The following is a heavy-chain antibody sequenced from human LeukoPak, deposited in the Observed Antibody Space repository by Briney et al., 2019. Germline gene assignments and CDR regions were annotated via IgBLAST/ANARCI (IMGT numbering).Heavy chain of an antibody. Sequence: SETLSLTCTVSGGSISSSSYYWGWIRQPPGKGLEWIGSIYYSGSTYYNPSLKSRVTISVDTSKNQFSLKLSSVTAADTAVYYCARDLSKYYYYYYMDVWGKGTTVTVSS. V-gene: IGHV4-39*07. CDR2: IYYSGST. CDR1: GGSISSSSYY. D-gene: IGHD6-13*01. CDR3: ARDLSKYYYYYYMDV. J-gene: IGHJ6*03.